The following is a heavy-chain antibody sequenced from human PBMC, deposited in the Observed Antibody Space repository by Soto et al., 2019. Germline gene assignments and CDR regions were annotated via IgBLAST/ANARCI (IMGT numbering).Heavy chain of an antibody. D-gene: IGHD2-21*02. V-gene: IGHV4-34*01. Sequence: QVQLQQGGAGLLKPSETLSLTCGVYGGSLSGYYWTWIRQSPEKGLEWIGEIGHRKSTNYNPSLKSRFSISIDTSKNQFALRMSSVTATDTAVYYCARGNVVVITSTRSRGRWIDPWGKGVVVSV. CDR1: GGSLSGYY. J-gene: IGHJ5*02. CDR3: ARGNVVVITSTRSRGRWIDP. CDR2: IGHRKST.